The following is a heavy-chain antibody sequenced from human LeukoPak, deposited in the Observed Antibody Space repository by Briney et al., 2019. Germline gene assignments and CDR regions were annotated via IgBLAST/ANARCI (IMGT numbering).Heavy chain of an antibody. CDR1: GGSISSSSYY. V-gene: IGHV4-39*01. J-gene: IGHJ4*02. Sequence: PSETLSLTCTVSGGSISSSSYYWGWIRQPPGKGLDWIGMMYFGGSTYYNPSLKSRVTISVDTSKNQFSLKLSSVTPADTAVYYCARTYRYNPEYWGQGTLVTVSS. CDR2: MYFGGST. D-gene: IGHD5-18*01. CDR3: ARTYRYNPEY.